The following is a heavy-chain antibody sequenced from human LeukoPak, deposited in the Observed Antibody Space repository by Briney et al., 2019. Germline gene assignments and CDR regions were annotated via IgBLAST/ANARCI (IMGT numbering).Heavy chain of an antibody. Sequence: ASLKVSCKASGYTFNDYYIHWVRQAPGQGLEWMGWINPNSGGTNYAQKFQGRVTMTRDTSISTAYMELSRLRSDDTAVYYCAYSSSWYYFDYWGQGTLVTVSS. V-gene: IGHV1-2*02. CDR1: GYTFNDYY. J-gene: IGHJ4*02. CDR2: INPNSGGT. D-gene: IGHD6-13*01. CDR3: AYSSSWYYFDY.